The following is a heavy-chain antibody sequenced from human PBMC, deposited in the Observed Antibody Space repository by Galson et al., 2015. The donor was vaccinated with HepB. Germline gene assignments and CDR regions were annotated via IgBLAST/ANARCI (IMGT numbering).Heavy chain of an antibody. CDR3: ASTNVETTS. CDR2: IYYSGST. D-gene: IGHD2-8*01. V-gene: IGHV4-30-4*01. CDR1: GGSISSGDYY. Sequence: TLSLTCTVSGGSISSGDYYWSWIRQPPGKGLEWIGYIYYSGSTYYHPSLKSRVSISEGKSKNQFSLKLSSVTAADTAVYYCASTNVETTSWGQGTLVTVSS. J-gene: IGHJ5*02.